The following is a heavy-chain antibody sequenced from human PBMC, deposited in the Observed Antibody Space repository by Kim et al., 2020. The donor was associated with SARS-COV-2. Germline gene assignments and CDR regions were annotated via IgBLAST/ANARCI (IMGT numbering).Heavy chain of an antibody. CDR1: GGSISSSSYY. CDR2: IYYSGST. V-gene: IGHV4-39*01. D-gene: IGHD3-9*01. CDR3: ARGQFFRYFDWSHTNNWFDP. J-gene: IGHJ5*02. Sequence: SETLSLTCTVSGGSISSSSYYWGWIRQPPGKGLEWIGSIYYSGSTYYNPSLKSRVTISVDTSKNQFSLKLSSVTAADTAVYYCARGQFFRYFDWSHTNNWFDPWGQGTLVTVSS.